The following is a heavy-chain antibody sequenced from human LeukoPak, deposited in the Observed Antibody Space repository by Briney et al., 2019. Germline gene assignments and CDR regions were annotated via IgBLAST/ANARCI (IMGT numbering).Heavy chain of an antibody. V-gene: IGHV3-11*01. CDR1: GFTFSTYA. D-gene: IGHD4-17*01. J-gene: IGHJ4*02. CDR2: ISSSGSTI. Sequence: PGGSLRLSCAASGFTFSTYAMSWIRQAPGKGLEWVSYISSSGSTIYYADSVKGRFTISRDNAKNSLYLQMNSLRAEDTAVYYCARDLSKTVTTRVYYFDYWGQGTLVTVSS. CDR3: ARDLSKTVTTRVYYFDY.